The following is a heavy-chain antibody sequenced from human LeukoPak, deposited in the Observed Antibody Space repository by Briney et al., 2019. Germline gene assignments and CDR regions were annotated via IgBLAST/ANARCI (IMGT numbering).Heavy chain of an antibody. CDR3: ASPTSGYSYGYDFDY. D-gene: IGHD5-18*01. CDR1: GFTFSDYY. CDR2: ISSSSSYI. J-gene: IGHJ4*02. V-gene: IGHV3-11*06. Sequence: GGSLRLSCAASGFTFSDYYMSWIRQAPGKGLEWVSSISSSSSYIYYADSVKGRFTISRDNAKNSLYLQMNSLRAEDTAVYYCASPTSGYSYGYDFDYWGQGTLVTVSS.